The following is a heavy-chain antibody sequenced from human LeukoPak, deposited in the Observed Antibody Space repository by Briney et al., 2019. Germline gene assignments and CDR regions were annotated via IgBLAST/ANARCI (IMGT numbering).Heavy chain of an antibody. V-gene: IGHV3-48*03. CDR3: ARARERLRGAFDI. CDR1: GFTFSSYE. Sequence: GGSLRLSCAASGFTFSSYEMNWVRQAPGEGLEWVSHISSSGSTIYYADSVKGRFTISRDNAKNSLYLQMNSLRAEDTAVYYCARARERLRGAFDIWGQGTMVTVSS. D-gene: IGHD3-10*01. CDR2: ISSSGSTI. J-gene: IGHJ3*02.